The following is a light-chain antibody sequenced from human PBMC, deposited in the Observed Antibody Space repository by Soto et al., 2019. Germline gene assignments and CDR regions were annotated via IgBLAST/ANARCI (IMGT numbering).Light chain of an antibody. J-gene: IGLJ1*01. CDR1: SSDFGGYNY. Sequence: QSVLTQPASVSGTPGQSITISCTGTSSDFGGYNYVSWYQQHPGKAPKLMIYEVSNRPSGVSNRFSGSKSGNTASLTISGLQAEGEADYYCSSYTSSSTLVVFGTGTKVTVL. V-gene: IGLV2-14*01. CDR2: EVS. CDR3: SSYTSSSTLVV.